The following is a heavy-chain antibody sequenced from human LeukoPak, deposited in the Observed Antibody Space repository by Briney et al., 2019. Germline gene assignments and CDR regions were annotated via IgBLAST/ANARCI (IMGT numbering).Heavy chain of an antibody. Sequence: GGSLRLSCAASGFTFSSYGMHWVRQAPGKGLEWVSAISGSGGSTYYADSVKGRFTISRDNSKNTLYLQMNSLRAEDTAVYYCASSSGYYDEYYFDYWGQGTLVTVSS. V-gene: IGHV3-23*01. CDR1: GFTFSSYG. D-gene: IGHD3-22*01. CDR3: ASSSGYYDEYYFDY. J-gene: IGHJ4*02. CDR2: ISGSGGST.